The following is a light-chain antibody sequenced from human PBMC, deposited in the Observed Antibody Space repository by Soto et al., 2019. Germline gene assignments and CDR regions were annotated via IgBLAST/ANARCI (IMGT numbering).Light chain of an antibody. Sequence: EIVLTQSPGTLSLSPGERATLSCRASQSVDSKYLAWYQQKPGQAPRILIFAASSRATGIPDRFSGSGSGTDFTLTISRLEPGDFAVYYCQQYGYSSWTFGQGIKVEIK. CDR2: AAS. CDR3: QQYGYSSWT. J-gene: IGKJ1*01. V-gene: IGKV3-20*01. CDR1: QSVDSKY.